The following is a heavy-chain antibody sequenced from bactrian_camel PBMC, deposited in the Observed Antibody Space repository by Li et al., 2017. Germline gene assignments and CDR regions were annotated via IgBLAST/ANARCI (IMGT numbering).Heavy chain of an antibody. Sequence: QLVESGGGSVQTRESLRLSCAASGATGSTYTMSWFRQAPGKEREGIQAIDNDGRTRYGKVDSVKGRFTISKEDAKNTLYLQMNSLKPEDTAMYYCAFDVVGTRGYCLDASPGDSAYWGQGTQVTVS. CDR2: IDNDGRTR. D-gene: IGHD1*01. CDR1: GATGSTYT. V-gene: IGHV3S31*01. CDR3: AFDVVGTRGYCLDASPGDSAY. J-gene: IGHJ4*01.